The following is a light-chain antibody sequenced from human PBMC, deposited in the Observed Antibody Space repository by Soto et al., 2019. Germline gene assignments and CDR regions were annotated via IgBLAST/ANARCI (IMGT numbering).Light chain of an antibody. CDR2: DDY. CDR1: QSVSRN. Sequence: EVVMTQSPATLFVSPGETGTRSCRASQSVSRNVAWYQQKPGQAPRLLIYDDYTRATGTTDRFSGTGSGTEFTLTIKSMQSEDSAVYYCQPHNQWHIPFGTGQRLEIK. CDR3: QPHNQWHIP. V-gene: IGKV3-15*01. J-gene: IGKJ5*01.